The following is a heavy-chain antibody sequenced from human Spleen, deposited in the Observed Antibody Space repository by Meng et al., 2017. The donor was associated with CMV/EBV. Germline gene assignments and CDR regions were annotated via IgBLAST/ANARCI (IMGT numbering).Heavy chain of an antibody. J-gene: IGHJ5*02. CDR2: IYSGGTT. Sequence: GESLKISCAASGFTVSSNYMSWVRQAPGKGLEWVSVIYSGGTTYYADSVKGRFTISRDNSKNTLYLQMNSLTVEDTAVYYCASTLYSSRRWFDPWGQGTLVTVSS. V-gene: IGHV3-53*05. D-gene: IGHD6-13*01. CDR1: GFTVSSNY. CDR3: ASTLYSSRRWFDP.